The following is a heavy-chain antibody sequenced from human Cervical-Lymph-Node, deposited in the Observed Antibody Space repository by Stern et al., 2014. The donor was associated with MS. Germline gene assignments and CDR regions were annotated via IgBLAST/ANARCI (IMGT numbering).Heavy chain of an antibody. D-gene: IGHD1-26*01. V-gene: IGHV4-59*12. J-gene: IGHJ4*02. CDR2: VYYNGDT. CDR3: AKGVGWTPDS. Sequence: QVQLAESGPGLVKPSETLSLTCTVSGGSISADYWNWVRQPPGKGLEWMGYVYYNGDTNYNPSLKSRVTISVNTSKNQFSLRLTSVTAADTAVYYCAKGVGWTPDSWGQGTLVTVSS. CDR1: GGSISADY.